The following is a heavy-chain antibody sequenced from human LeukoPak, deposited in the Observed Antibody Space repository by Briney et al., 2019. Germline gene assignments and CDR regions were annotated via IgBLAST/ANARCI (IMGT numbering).Heavy chain of an antibody. V-gene: IGHV3-30*04. J-gene: IGHJ4*02. CDR2: ISYDGSNK. Sequence: PGGSLRLSCAASGFTFSRYGMHWVRQAPGKGLEWVTAISYDGSNKYYADSVKGRFTISRDNAKNSLYLQMNSLRAEDTAVYYCARASGYDYVWGQGTLVTVSS. CDR3: ARASGYDYV. CDR1: GFTFSRYG. D-gene: IGHD3-16*01.